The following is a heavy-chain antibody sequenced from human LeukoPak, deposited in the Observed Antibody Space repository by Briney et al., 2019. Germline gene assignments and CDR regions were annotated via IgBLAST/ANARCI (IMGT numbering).Heavy chain of an antibody. D-gene: IGHD5-12*01. CDR1: GFTFSRYW. V-gene: IGHV3-7*03. J-gene: IGHJ4*02. Sequence: GGSLRLSCAASGFTFSRYWMSWVRQAPGKGLEWVANIKQDGSEKDYVDSVKGRFTISRDNAKNSLYLQMNSLRAEDTAVYFCARKALGYRLGYGDYWGQGTLVTVSS. CDR2: IKQDGSEK. CDR3: ARKALGYRLGYGDY.